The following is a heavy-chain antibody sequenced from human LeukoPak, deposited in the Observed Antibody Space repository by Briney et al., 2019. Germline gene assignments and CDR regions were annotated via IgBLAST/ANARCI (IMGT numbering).Heavy chain of an antibody. CDR3: ARGGVLRYFDWLLPSRETYFDY. CDR2: MNPNSGNT. Sequence: ASVKVSCKASGYTFTSYDINWVRQATGQGLEWMGWMNPNSGNTGYAQKFQGRVTMTRNTSISTAYMELSSLRSEDTAVYYCARGGVLRYFDWLLPSRETYFDYWGQGTLVTVSS. D-gene: IGHD3-9*01. J-gene: IGHJ4*02. CDR1: GYTFTSYD. V-gene: IGHV1-8*01.